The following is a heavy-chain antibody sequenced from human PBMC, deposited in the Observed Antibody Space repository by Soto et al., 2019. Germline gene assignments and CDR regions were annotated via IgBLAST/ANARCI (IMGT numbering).Heavy chain of an antibody. Sequence: GASVKVSCKASGYTFTSYDINWVRQATGQGLEWMGWMNPNSGNTGYAQKFQGRVTMTRNTSISTAYMELSSLRSEDTAVYYCARPPWGGGAVAVIPQYHNWGQGTLATV. CDR3: ARPPWGGGAVAVIPQYHN. J-gene: IGHJ4*02. V-gene: IGHV1-8*01. D-gene: IGHD6-19*01. CDR2: MNPNSGNT. CDR1: GYTFTSYD.